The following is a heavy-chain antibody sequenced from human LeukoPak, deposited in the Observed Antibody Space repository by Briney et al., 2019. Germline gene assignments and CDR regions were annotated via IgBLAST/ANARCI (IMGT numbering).Heavy chain of an antibody. V-gene: IGHV3-23*01. CDR3: ARSSAVTTGHFFYMDV. J-gene: IGHJ6*03. CDR1: GYTFTSYA. CDR2: ISGSGGST. Sequence: PGGSLRLSCAASGYTFTSYAMSWVRQAPGQGLEWVSAISGSGGSTYYADSVKGRFTITRDTAPNTLYLQMSSLRAEDTALYYCARSSAVTTGHFFYMDVWGKGTTVTVSS. D-gene: IGHD4-17*01.